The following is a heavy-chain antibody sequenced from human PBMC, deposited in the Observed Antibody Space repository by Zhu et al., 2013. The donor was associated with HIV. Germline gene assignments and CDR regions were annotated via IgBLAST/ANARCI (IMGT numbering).Heavy chain of an antibody. V-gene: IGHV1-46*02. J-gene: IGHJ6*03. D-gene: IGHD6-25*01. Sequence: QVQLVQSGAEVKKPGASVRVSCTSSGHNFNNYFVHWVRQAPGQGLEWLGTINPRDSVTRYAQKLQGRVSMTRVTSTTTVYMELRGLTSEDTAVYYCARDPSINYCSGGTCFYMDVWGRGTTVTVSS. CDR3: ARDPSINYCSGGTCFYMDV. CDR2: INPRDSVT. CDR1: GHNFNNYF.